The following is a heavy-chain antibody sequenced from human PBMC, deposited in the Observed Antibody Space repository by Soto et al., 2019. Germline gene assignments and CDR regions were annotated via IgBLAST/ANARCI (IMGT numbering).Heavy chain of an antibody. J-gene: IGHJ4*02. Sequence: QVQLVESGGGVVQPGRSLRLSCAASGFTFSTYGIHWVRQAPGKGLEWVAVIWYAGSNKYYADSVKGRFTISRDNSKDPLYLQMNRLRGEDNGGELFSRGSVDFEHRGQGTLVTVSS. CDR2: IWYAGSNK. D-gene: IGHD3-10*01. CDR3: SRGSVDFEH. CDR1: GFTFSTYG. V-gene: IGHV3-33*01.